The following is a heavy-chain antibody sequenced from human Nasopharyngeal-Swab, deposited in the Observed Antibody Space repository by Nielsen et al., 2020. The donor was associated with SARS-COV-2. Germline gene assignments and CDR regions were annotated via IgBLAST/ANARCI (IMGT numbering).Heavy chain of an antibody. J-gene: IGHJ6*03. D-gene: IGHD3-22*01. CDR2: IYYSGST. CDR3: ARVGTYYYDSSGHLNYYYYYYMDV. V-gene: IGHV4-59*01. Sequence: WIRQPPGEGLEWIGYIYYSGSTNYNPSLKSRVTISVDTSKNQFSLKLSPVTAADTAVYYCARVGTYYYDSSGHLNYYYYYYMDVWGKGTTVTVSS.